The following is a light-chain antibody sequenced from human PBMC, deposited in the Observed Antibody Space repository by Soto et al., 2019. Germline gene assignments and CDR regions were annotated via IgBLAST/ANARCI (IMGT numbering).Light chain of an antibody. J-gene: IGKJ1*01. CDR2: KAS. Sequence: IQMTQSPSSLSGSVGDRVTITCRASQTISTWLAWYQQKPGKAPKLLIFKASTLETGVPSRFSGSGSETEFTLTISSLQPDDSATYYCQPYNSYSRTFGQGTKVDIK. CDR1: QTISTW. V-gene: IGKV1-5*03. CDR3: QPYNSYSRT.